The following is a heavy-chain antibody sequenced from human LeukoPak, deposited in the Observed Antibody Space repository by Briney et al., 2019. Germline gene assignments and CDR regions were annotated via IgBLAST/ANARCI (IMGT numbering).Heavy chain of an antibody. CDR1: GFTFSSYG. V-gene: IGHV3-30*18. CDR3: AKDRFDSLLTAAGKY. J-gene: IGHJ4*02. D-gene: IGHD6-13*01. Sequence: PGRSLRLSCAASGFTFSSYGMHWVRQAQGKGLEWVAVISYDGSNKYYADSVKGRFTISRDNSKNTLYLQMNRLRTEDTAVYYCAKDRFDSLLTAAGKYWGQGTMVTVSS. CDR2: ISYDGSNK.